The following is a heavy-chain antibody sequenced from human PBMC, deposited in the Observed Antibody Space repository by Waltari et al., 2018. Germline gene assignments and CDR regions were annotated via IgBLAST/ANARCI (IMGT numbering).Heavy chain of an antibody. CDR1: GGSISSGSYY. CDR3: ARSQCDAFDI. Sequence: QVQLQESGPGLVKPSQTLSLTCTVSGGSISSGSYYWSWIRQPAGKGLEWIGYIYTSGSTNANHSRRSGVTRSVGTSKNQCSLKLSSVTAADTAVYYCARSQCDAFDIWGQGTMVIVSS. CDR2: IYTSGST. J-gene: IGHJ3*02. V-gene: IGHV4-61*09.